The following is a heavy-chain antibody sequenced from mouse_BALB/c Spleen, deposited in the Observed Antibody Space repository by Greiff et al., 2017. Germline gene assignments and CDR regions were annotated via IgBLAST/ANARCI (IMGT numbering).Heavy chain of an antibody. CDR1: GYTFTSYY. CDR3: ARDGYGLDY. Sequence: QVQLQQSGPELVKPGASVKMSCKASGYTFTSYYIHWVKQRPGQGLEWIGWIYPGDGSTKYNEKFKGKTTLTADKSSSTAYMLLSSLTSEDSAIYFCARDGYGLDYWGQGTTLTVSS. V-gene: IGHV1S56*01. CDR2: IYPGDGST. D-gene: IGHD1-2*01. J-gene: IGHJ2*01.